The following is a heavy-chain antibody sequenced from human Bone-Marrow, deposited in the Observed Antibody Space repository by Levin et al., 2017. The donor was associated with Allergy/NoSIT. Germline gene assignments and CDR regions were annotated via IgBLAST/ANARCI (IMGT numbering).Heavy chain of an antibody. CDR2: ISYDGSNK. J-gene: IGHJ4*02. CDR1: GFTFSSYG. CDR3: ATGENRIAVAVGVFDY. D-gene: IGHD6-19*01. V-gene: IGHV3-30*03. Sequence: GGSLRLSCAASGFTFSSYGMHWVRQAPGKGLEWVAVISYDGSNKYYADSVKGRFTISRDNSKNTLYLQMNSLRAEDTAVYYCATGENRIAVAVGVFDYWGQGTLVTVSS.